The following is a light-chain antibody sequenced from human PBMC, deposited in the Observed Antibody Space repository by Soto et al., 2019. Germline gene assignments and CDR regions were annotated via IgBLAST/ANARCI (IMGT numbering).Light chain of an antibody. Sequence: EIVLTQFPGTLSLSPGERATLSCRASQSVSSSYLAWYQQKPGQAPRLLIYGASSRATGIPDRFSGSGSGTDFTLTISRLEPEDFAVYYCQQGTFGQGTKVDIK. CDR3: QQGT. J-gene: IGKJ1*01. CDR1: QSVSSSY. V-gene: IGKV3-20*01. CDR2: GAS.